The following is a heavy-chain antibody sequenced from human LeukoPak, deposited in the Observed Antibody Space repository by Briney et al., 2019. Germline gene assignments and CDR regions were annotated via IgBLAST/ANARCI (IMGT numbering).Heavy chain of an antibody. V-gene: IGHV3-21*01. D-gene: IGHD3-3*01. J-gene: IGHJ4*02. CDR2: NSSSSSYI. Sequence: GGSLRLSCAASGFTFSSYSMNWVRQAPGKGLEWVSSNSSSSSYIYYADSVKGRFTISRDNAKNSLYLQMNSLRAEDTAVYYCARDPTTIFGVVTPPSDYWGQGTLVTVSS. CDR1: GFTFSSYS. CDR3: ARDPTTIFGVVTPPSDY.